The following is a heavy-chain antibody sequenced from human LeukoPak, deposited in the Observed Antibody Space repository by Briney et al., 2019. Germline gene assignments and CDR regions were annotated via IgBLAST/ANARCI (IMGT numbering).Heavy chain of an antibody. CDR3: AREVPGEPGY. Sequence: SETLSLTCAVYGGSFSGYYWSWIRQPPGKGLEWIGEINHSGSTNYNPSLKSRVTISVDTSKNQFSLKLSSVTAADTAVYYCAREVPGEPGYWGQGTLVTVSS. CDR2: INHSGST. D-gene: IGHD1-14*01. J-gene: IGHJ4*02. V-gene: IGHV4-34*01. CDR1: GGSFSGYY.